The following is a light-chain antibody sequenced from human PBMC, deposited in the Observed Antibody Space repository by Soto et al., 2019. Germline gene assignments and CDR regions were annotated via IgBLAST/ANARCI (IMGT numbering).Light chain of an antibody. CDR1: QTISSS. Sequence: DIQMTQSPSTLSGSIGARVTITCRASQTISSSLAWYRQKPGKATKLLIYKASTLKSGVPSRFSGSGSGTEFTLTISSLQPDDFATYYCQHYNSYSEAFGQGTKVDIK. CDR3: QHYNSYSEA. CDR2: KAS. V-gene: IGKV1-5*03. J-gene: IGKJ1*01.